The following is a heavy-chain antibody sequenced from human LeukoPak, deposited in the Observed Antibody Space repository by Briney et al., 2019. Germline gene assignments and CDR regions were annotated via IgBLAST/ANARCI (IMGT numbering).Heavy chain of an antibody. CDR3: TRAPHPRCSSSGCYLDY. V-gene: IGHV3-49*04. D-gene: IGHD2-2*01. CDR1: GFTFGDYA. J-gene: IGHJ4*02. Sequence: GGSLRLSCSTSGFTFGDYAMNWVRQAPGKGLEWVGFIQAKAYGGATKYAASVNGRFSISRDDSQSIANLQMNDLKTEDTAVYYCTRAPHPRCSSSGCYLDYWGQGTLVTVSS. CDR2: IQAKAYGGAT.